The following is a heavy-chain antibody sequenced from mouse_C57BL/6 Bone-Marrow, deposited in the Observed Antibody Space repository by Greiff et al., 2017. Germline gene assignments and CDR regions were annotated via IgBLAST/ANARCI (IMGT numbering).Heavy chain of an antibody. Sequence: DVQLQESGPVLVKPGASVKMSCKASGYTFTDYYMNWVKQSHGKSLEWIGVINPYNGGTSYNQKFKGKATLTVDKSSSTAYMELNSLTSEDSAVYYCARGDYSLDYWGQGTTLTVSS. CDR1: GYTFTDYY. CDR3: ARGDYSLDY. V-gene: IGHV1-19*01. CDR2: INPYNGGT. D-gene: IGHD2-12*01. J-gene: IGHJ2*01.